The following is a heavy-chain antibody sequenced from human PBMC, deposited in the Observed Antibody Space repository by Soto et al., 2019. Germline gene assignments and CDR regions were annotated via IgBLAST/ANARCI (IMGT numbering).Heavy chain of an antibody. CDR1: GYTFTSYG. V-gene: IGHV1-18*01. D-gene: IGHD2-15*01. Sequence: QVQLVQSGAEVKKPGASVKVSCKASGYTFTSYGISWVRQAPGEGLESMGWISAYNGNTNYAQKLQYRATITTGTSTTTAYMELRSLRSDDTAVYYCVVAAQPYYFDYWGQGTLVTVSS. J-gene: IGHJ4*02. CDR3: VVAAQPYYFDY. CDR2: ISAYNGNT.